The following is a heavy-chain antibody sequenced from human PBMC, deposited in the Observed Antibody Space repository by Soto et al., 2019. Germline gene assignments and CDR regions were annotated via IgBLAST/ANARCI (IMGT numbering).Heavy chain of an antibody. CDR3: AREGYSSSWLRGAFDY. V-gene: IGHV4-31*03. D-gene: IGHD6-13*01. CDR2: IYYSGST. J-gene: IGHJ4*02. CDR1: GGSISSGGYY. Sequence: QVQLQESGPGLVKPSQTLSLTCTVSGGSISSGGYYWSWIRQHPGKGLEWIGYIYYSGSTYYNPSLKRRVTISVDTSKNQFSLKLSSVTAADTAVYYCAREGYSSSWLRGAFDYWGQGTLVTVSS.